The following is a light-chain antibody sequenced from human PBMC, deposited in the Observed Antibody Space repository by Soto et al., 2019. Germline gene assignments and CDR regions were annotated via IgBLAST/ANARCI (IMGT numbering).Light chain of an antibody. CDR1: SSNSGAGYD. CDR3: QSYDSSLSGWM. CDR2: GYT. V-gene: IGLV1-40*01. J-gene: IGLJ3*02. Sequence: QSVLTQPPSVSGAPGQRVTISCTGSSSNSGAGYDVQWYQQVPGTAPKLLIYGYTTRPSGVPDRFSGSKSGTSASLAITGLQAEDEADYYCQSYDSSLSGWMFGGGTKVTVL.